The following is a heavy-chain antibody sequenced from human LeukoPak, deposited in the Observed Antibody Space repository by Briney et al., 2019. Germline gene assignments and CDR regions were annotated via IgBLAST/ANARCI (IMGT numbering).Heavy chain of an antibody. CDR3: ARGDYDFWSAPPVY. V-gene: IGHV3-33*01. CDR2: IWYGGSNI. CDR1: GFTFSSYG. D-gene: IGHD3-3*01. Sequence: RSGGSLRLSCAASGFTFSSYGMHWVRQAPGKGLEWVADIWYGGSNIFYADSVKGRFTIPRDNSKDTLYLQMPGLRAEDRAVYCGARGDYDFWSAPPVYWGQGTLVSVSS. J-gene: IGHJ4*02.